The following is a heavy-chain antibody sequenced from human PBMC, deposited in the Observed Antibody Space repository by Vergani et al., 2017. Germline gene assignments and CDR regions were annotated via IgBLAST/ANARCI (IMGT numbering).Heavy chain of an antibody. Sequence: EVQLVESGGGLVKPGGSLRLSCAASGFTFSSYSMNWVRQAPGKGLEWVSSISSSSSYIYYADSVKGRFTITRDNAKNSLYLQMNSLRAEDTAVYYCARPITISSYGMVVWGQGTTVTVAS. CDR3: ARPITISSYGMVV. V-gene: IGHV3-21*01. CDR2: ISSSSSYI. J-gene: IGHJ6*02. CDR1: GFTFSSYS. D-gene: IGHD3-9*01.